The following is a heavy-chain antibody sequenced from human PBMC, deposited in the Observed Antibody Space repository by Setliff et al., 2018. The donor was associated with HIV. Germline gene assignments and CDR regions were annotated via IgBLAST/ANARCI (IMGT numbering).Heavy chain of an antibody. D-gene: IGHD1-26*01. V-gene: IGHV1-3*03. Sequence: ASVKVSCKPSGYTFTTYSMHWVRQAPGHSLEWMGWINVGNGDTKYSQELQGRITITRDTSANTAYMELSSLRSEDTAVYYCARGGHYSGTYLPRDYYMDVWGKGTTVTAP. CDR2: INVGNGDT. J-gene: IGHJ6*03. CDR3: ARGGHYSGTYLPRDYYMDV. CDR1: GYTFTTYS.